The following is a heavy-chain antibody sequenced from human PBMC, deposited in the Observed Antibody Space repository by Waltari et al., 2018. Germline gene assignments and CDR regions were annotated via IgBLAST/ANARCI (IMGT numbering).Heavy chain of an antibody. CDR2: INHIGST. V-gene: IGHV4-34*01. J-gene: IGHJ4*02. CDR3: ARGLSGVVIPRPRAFDY. D-gene: IGHD3-3*01. CDR1: GGSFSGYY. Sequence: QVQLQQWGAGLLKPSETLSLTCAVDGGSFSGYYWSWIRQPPGKGLEWIGEINHIGSTNYNPSLKSRVTISVDTSKNQFSLKLSSVTAADTAVYYCARGLSGVVIPRPRAFDYWGQGTLVTVSS.